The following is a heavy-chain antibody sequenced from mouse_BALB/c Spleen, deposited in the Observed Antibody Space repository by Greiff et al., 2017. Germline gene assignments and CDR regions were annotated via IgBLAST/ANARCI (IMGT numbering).Heavy chain of an antibody. CDR3: ARQDGYSFAY. CDR2: ISSGGSYT. D-gene: IGHD2-3*01. J-gene: IGHJ3*01. CDR1: GFTFSSYG. V-gene: IGHV5-6*01. Sequence: EVKLMESGGDLVKPGGSLKLSCAASGFTFSSYGMSWVRQTPDKRLEWVATISSGGSYTYYPDSVKGRFTISRDNAKNTLYLQMSSLKSEDTAMYYCARQDGYSFAYWGQGTLVTVSA.